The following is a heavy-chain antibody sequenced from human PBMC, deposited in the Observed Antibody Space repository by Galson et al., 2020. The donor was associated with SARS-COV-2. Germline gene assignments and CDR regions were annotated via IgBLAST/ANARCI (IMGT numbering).Heavy chain of an antibody. Sequence: SETLSLTCAVSGGSISSGGYSWSWIRQPPGKGLEWIGYIYYSGSTYYNPSLKSRVTISVDTSKNQFSLKLSSVTAADTAVYYCARDQGDQYCTGGVCYRFWFDPWGQGTLVTVSS. J-gene: IGHJ5*02. V-gene: IGHV4-30-4*07. CDR2: IYYSGST. D-gene: IGHD2-8*02. CDR1: GGSISSGGYS. CDR3: ARDQGDQYCTGGVCYRFWFDP.